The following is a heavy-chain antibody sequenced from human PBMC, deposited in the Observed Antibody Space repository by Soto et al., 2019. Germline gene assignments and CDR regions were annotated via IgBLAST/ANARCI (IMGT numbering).Heavy chain of an antibody. J-gene: IGHJ5*01. CDR1: GGIFSDYA. V-gene: IGHV1-69*12. D-gene: IGHD2-8*01. Sequence: QVQLEQSGGEVKKPGSSVKVSCRVSGGIFSDYAVSWVRQAPGQGLEWVGGIIPKFGTAKYARKFECRVTHTADELTTSVYIEIHNLRYEDTALYYCARDKLSSLGVETPHLFDSWGQGTLLTVSS. CDR3: ARDKLSSLGVETPHLFDS. CDR2: IIPKFGTA.